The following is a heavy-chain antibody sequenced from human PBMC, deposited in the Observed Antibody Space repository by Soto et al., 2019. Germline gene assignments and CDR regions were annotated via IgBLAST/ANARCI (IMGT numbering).Heavy chain of an antibody. CDR2: MSFDGSKA. CDR3: ARGPPGVVPGAIGSGGMDV. Sequence: QVQLVESGGGVVQPGRSLSLSCAASGFTLSSYAVHWVRQAPGKGLEWVAVMSFDGSKASNADSVKGRFTISRDNSKNTVSLQMNSLRVEDSAVYYCARGPPGVVPGAIGSGGMDVWGQETTVTVSS. CDR1: GFTLSSYA. D-gene: IGHD2-2*01. V-gene: IGHV3-30*04. J-gene: IGHJ6*02.